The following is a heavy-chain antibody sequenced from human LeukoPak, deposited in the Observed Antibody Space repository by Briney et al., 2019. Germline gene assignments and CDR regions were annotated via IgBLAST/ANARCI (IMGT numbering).Heavy chain of an antibody. CDR1: GYTFTGYY. D-gene: IGHD3-10*01. V-gene: IGHV1-2*02. J-gene: IGHJ4*02. Sequence: ASVKVSCKASGYTFTGYYMHWVRQAPGQGLEWMGWIDPNSGGTNYAQKFQGRVTMTRDTSISTAYMVLNRLRSDDTAVYYCAREYYYGSGNSYNRIDYWGQGTLVTVSS. CDR2: IDPNSGGT. CDR3: AREYYYGSGNSYNRIDY.